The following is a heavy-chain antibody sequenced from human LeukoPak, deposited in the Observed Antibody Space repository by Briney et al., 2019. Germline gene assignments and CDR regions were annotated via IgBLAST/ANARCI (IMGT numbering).Heavy chain of an antibody. J-gene: IGHJ4*02. V-gene: IGHV3-66*01. CDR1: GFTFSSYA. CDR3: ASNRGWVYFDY. Sequence: PGGSLRLSCSASGFTFSSYAMHWVRQAPGKGLEWVSVIYSGGTTYYADSVKGRFTISRDNSKNTLHLQMNNLRAEDTAVYYCASNRGWVYFDYWGQGTLVTVSS. D-gene: IGHD6-19*01. CDR2: IYSGGTT.